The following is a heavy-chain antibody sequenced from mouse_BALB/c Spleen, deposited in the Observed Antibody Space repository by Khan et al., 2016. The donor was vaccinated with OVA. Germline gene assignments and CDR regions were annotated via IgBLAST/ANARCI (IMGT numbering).Heavy chain of an antibody. J-gene: IGHJ3*01. CDR3: ARREKYGYDPSWFAY. D-gene: IGHD2-2*01. Sequence: QAQLQQPGAELVRPGASVKLPCKASGYTFTSYWMNWVRQRPRQGLEWIGKINPSDSESHYNEMFKDKATLTVDKSSGTAYMQLSSLTSEDSAVYYCARREKYGYDPSWFAYWGQGTLVTVSA. CDR2: INPSDSES. CDR1: GYTFTSYW. V-gene: IGHV1-52*01.